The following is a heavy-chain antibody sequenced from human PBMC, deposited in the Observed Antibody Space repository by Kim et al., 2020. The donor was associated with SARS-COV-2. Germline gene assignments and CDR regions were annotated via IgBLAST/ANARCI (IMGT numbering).Heavy chain of an antibody. CDR2: ISSSSSYI. V-gene: IGHV3-21*01. D-gene: IGHD1-20*01. Sequence: GGSLRLSCAASGFTFSSYSMNWVRQAPGKGLEWVSSISSSSSYIYYADSVKGRFTISRDNAKNSLYLQMNSLRAEDTAVYYCARGYERYNWNQDAFDIWGQGTMVTVSS. J-gene: IGHJ3*02. CDR3: ARGYERYNWNQDAFDI. CDR1: GFTFSSYS.